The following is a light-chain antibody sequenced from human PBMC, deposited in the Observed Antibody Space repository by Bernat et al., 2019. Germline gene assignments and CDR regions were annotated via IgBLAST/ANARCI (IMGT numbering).Light chain of an antibody. CDR2: ATN. J-gene: IGLJ3*02. CDR3: AAWDDSLNGWV. CDR1: SSDIGSNS. Sequence: QSVLTQPPSASGTPEQRVTISCSGSSSDIGSNSVTWYQQFPGTAPKVLMYATNERPSGVPDRFSGSKSGTSASLAISGLLSDDEADYYCAAWDDSLNGWVFGGGTKLTVL. V-gene: IGLV1-44*01.